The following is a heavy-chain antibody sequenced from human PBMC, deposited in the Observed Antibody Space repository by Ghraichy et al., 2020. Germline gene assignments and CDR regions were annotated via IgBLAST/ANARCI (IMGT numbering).Heavy chain of an antibody. D-gene: IGHD4-17*01. Sequence: SLRLSCAASGFIFDDYAMHWVRQAPGKGLEWVSGISWNSDIIDYADSVKGRFTISRDNDKNSLYLQMNSLRAEDTALYFCAKAAGAHTVTTGGFSYWGQGTLVTVSS. CDR3: AKAAGAHTVTTGGFSY. V-gene: IGHV3-9*01. CDR2: ISWNSDII. J-gene: IGHJ4*02. CDR1: GFIFDDYA.